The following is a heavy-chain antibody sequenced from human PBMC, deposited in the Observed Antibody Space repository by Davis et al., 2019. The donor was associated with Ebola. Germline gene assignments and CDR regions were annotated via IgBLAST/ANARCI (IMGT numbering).Heavy chain of an antibody. V-gene: IGHV3-9*01. CDR1: GFTFDDYA. CDR3: ARKTYFDY. J-gene: IGHJ4*02. Sequence: GGSLRLSCAASGFTFDDYAMHWVRHAPGKGLEWVSGISWNSGSIGYADSVKGRFTISRDNSKNTLYLQMNSLRAEDTAVYYCARKTYFDYWGQGTLVTVSS. CDR2: ISWNSGSI.